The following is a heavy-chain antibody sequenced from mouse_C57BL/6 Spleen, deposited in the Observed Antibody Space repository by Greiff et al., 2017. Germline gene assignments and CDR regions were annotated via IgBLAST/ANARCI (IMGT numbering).Heavy chain of an antibody. D-gene: IGHD4-1*01. CDR3: TRTGTDWYFDV. CDR1: GFTFSSYA. CDR2: ISSGGDFI. V-gene: IGHV5-9-1*02. Sequence: DVKLVESGAGLVKPGGSLKLSCAASGFTFSSYAMSWVRQTPEKRLEWVAYISSGGDFIYYADTVKGRFTIYRDNARNTPYLQMSSLKSEDSAMYYCTRTGTDWYFDVWGTGTSVTVSS. J-gene: IGHJ1*03.